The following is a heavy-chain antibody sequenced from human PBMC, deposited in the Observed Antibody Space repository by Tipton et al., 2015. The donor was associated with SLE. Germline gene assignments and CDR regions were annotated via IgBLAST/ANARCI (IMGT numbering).Heavy chain of an antibody. CDR1: GGSTSSSSYY. V-gene: IGHV4-39*07. J-gene: IGHJ3*02. D-gene: IGHD4-17*01. Sequence: TLSLTCTVSGGSTSSSSYYWGWIRQPPGKGLEWIGSIYYSGSTYYNPSLKSRVTISVDTSKNQFSLKLSSVTAADTAVYYCARPTGGTVTGAFDIWGQGTMVTVSS. CDR2: IYYSGST. CDR3: ARPTGGTVTGAFDI.